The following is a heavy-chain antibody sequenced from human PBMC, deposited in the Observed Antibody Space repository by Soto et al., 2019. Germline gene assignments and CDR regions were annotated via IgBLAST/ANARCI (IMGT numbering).Heavy chain of an antibody. CDR3: ARWVGADSSGYVDY. D-gene: IGHD3-22*01. Sequence: QVQLVESGGGVVQPGRSLRLSCAASGFTFSRDGMHWVRQAPGKGLEWVAVIWYDGSNKYYADSVKGTFTISRDNSKNTLYLQMNSLRAEDTAVYYCARWVGADSSGYVDYWGQGTMVTVS. V-gene: IGHV3-33*01. CDR1: GFTFSRDG. CDR2: IWYDGSNK. J-gene: IGHJ4*02.